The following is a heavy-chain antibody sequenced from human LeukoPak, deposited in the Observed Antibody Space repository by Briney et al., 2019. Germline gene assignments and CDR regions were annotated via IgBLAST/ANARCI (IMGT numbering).Heavy chain of an antibody. V-gene: IGHV4-59*01. CDR3: ARDLVYYYGMDV. CDR1: GGSISSYY. Sequence: PSETLSLTCTVSGGSISSYYWSRIRQPPGKGLEWIGYIYYSGSTNYNPSLKSRVTISVDTSKNQFSLKLSSVTAADTAVYYCARDLVYYYGMDVWGQGTTVTVSS. J-gene: IGHJ6*02. CDR2: IYYSGST.